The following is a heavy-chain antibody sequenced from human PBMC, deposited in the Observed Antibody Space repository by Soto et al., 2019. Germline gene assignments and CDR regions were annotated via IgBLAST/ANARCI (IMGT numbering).Heavy chain of an antibody. CDR3: ARDNSYYDSSGPVLDY. D-gene: IGHD3-22*01. CDR2: IYYSGST. CDR1: GGSISSYY. V-gene: IGHV4-59*01. Sequence: SETLSLTCTVSGGSISSYYWSWIRQPPGKGLEWIGYIYYSGSTNYNPSLKSRFTISVDTSKNQFSRKLSSVTAADTAVNYGARDNSYYDSSGPVLDYWGQGTLVTVSS. J-gene: IGHJ4*02.